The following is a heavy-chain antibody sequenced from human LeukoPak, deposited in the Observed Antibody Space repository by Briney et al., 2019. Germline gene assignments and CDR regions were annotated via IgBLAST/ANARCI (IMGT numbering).Heavy chain of an antibody. CDR1: GFTLSSYA. J-gene: IGHJ4*02. CDR3: AKASRDGYNLDFDY. CDR2: ISGSGGTT. D-gene: IGHD5-24*01. V-gene: IGHV3-23*01. Sequence: GGSLRLSCAASGFTLSSYAMSWVRQAPGKGLEWVSIISGSGGTTYSADSVKGRFTISRDNSKNTLYLQMNSLRAEDTAVYYCAKASRDGYNLDFDYWGQRTLVTVSS.